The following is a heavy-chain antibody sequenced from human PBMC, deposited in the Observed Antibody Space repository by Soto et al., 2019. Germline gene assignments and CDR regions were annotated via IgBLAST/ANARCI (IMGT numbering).Heavy chain of an antibody. V-gene: IGHV4-4*07. CDR1: GGSIGSYY. D-gene: IGHD2-2*01. Sequence: SETLSLTCTVSGGSIGSYYWSWIRQPAGKGLEWIGRIYTSGSTNYNPSLKSRVTMSVDTSKNQFSLKLSSVTAADTAVYYCARACSSNSCYDVFDYWGQGTLVTVSS. CDR3: ARACSSNSCYDVFDY. CDR2: IYTSGST. J-gene: IGHJ4*02.